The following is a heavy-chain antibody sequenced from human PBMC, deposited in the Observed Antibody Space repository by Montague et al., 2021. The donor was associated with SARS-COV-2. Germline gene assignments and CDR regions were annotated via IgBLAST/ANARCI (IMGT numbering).Heavy chain of an antibody. D-gene: IGHD1-26*01. Sequence: GSLRLSCAASGFTFSSYAMSWVRQAPGKGLEWVSAITGSGGGTYYAGSVKGRFTISKDNSKNMLYLQINSLRAEDTAIYYCAKDQVYSGSYFADWGQGTLVTVSS. CDR3: AKDQVYSGSYFAD. J-gene: IGHJ4*02. V-gene: IGHV3-23*01. CDR2: ITGSGGGT. CDR1: GFTFSSYA.